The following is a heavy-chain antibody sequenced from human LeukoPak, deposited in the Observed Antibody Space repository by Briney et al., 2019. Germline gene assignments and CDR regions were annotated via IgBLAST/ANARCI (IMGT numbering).Heavy chain of an antibody. CDR1: GFTFSGYS. CDR2: ISSSSSYI. V-gene: IGHV3-21*01. Sequence: PGGSLRLSCAASGFTFSGYSMNWVRQAPGKGLEWVSSISSSSSYIYYADSVKGRFTISRDNAKNSLYLQMNSLRAEDTAVYYCARVGYYDSSGSPAYDAFDIWGQGTMVTVSS. CDR3: ARVGYYDSSGSPAYDAFDI. J-gene: IGHJ3*02. D-gene: IGHD3-22*01.